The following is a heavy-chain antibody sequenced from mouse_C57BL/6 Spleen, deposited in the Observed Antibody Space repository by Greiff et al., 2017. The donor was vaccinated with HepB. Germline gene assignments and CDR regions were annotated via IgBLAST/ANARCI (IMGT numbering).Heavy chain of an antibody. CDR2: IDPENGDT. CDR3: TTLYYGNYFDY. D-gene: IGHD2-1*01. J-gene: IGHJ2*01. V-gene: IGHV14-4*01. CDR1: GFNITDDY. Sequence: EVQRVESGAELVRPGASVKLSCTASGFNITDDYMHWVKQRPEQGLAWIGWIDPENGDTEYASKFPGTTPITADTSSNTAYLQLSSLTSEDTAVYYCTTLYYGNYFDYWGQGTTLTVSS.